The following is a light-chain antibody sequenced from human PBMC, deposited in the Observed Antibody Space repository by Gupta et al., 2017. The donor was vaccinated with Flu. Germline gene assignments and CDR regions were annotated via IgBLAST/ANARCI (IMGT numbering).Light chain of an antibody. J-gene: IGLJ3*02. V-gene: IGLV6-57*01. CDR2: EDN. Sequence: FMLTQPHSVSESPGQTVTISCTRSSGSIASNDVQWYQQRPGSSPTTVLYEDNKRRSGVPDAVSGSIDSSSNAASLTISGLKQEDADDYYGQSDESSNHWVFGGGTKLTVL. CDR3: QSDESSNHWV. CDR1: SGSIASND.